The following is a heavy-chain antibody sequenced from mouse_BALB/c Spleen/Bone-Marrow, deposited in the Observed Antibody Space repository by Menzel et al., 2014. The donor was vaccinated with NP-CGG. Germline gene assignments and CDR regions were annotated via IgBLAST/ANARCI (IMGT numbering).Heavy chain of an antibody. V-gene: IGHV1S56*01. CDR1: GYTFTSYY. CDR3: ARGGGNYPYAMDY. D-gene: IGHD2-1*01. CDR2: IYPGNVNT. Sequence: QVQLQQSGPELVKPGTSVRVSCKASGYTFTSYYIHWVKQRPGQGLEWIGWIYPGNVNTKCNERFKGKATLTTDKSSSTAYMQLSSLTSEDSAVYFCARGGGNYPYAMDYWGQGTSVTVSS. J-gene: IGHJ4*01.